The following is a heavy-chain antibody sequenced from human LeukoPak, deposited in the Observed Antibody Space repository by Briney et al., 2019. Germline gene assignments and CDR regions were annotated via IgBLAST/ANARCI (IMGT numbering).Heavy chain of an antibody. D-gene: IGHD6-13*01. CDR2: IKQDGSEK. Sequence: GGSLRLSCAASGFTFRSYWVSWVRQAPGKGLEWVANIKQDGSEKYYVDSVKGRFTISRDNAKNSLYLQMNSLRAEDTAVYYCATATLGSWYFDYWGQGTLVTVSS. J-gene: IGHJ4*02. CDR3: ATATLGSWYFDY. V-gene: IGHV3-7*01. CDR1: GFTFRSYW.